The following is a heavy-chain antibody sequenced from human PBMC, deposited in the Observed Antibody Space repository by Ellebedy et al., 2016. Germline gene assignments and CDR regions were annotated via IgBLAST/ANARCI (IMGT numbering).Heavy chain of an antibody. D-gene: IGHD2-2*01. J-gene: IGHJ4*02. Sequence: GGSLRLSCAASGFTFSNYWMSWVRQAPGKGLEWVADIKQDGSEKYYVDSVKGRFTISRDNAENSLYLQINSLRDEDTAVYFCATASTMPTTRHFASWGLGTLVTVSS. CDR3: ATASTMPTTRHFAS. V-gene: IGHV3-7*01. CDR2: IKQDGSEK. CDR1: GFTFSNYW.